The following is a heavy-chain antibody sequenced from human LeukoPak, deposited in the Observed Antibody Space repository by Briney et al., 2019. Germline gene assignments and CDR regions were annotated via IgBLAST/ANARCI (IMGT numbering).Heavy chain of an antibody. J-gene: IGHJ6*03. Sequence: ASVKVSCKASGCTFSSYAIGGVRQAPGRGREWMGGIIPIFGTANYAQKFQGRVTITTDESTSTAYMELSSLRSEDTAVYYCARVKVVPAAISSYYYYMDVWGKGTTVTVSS. CDR3: ARVKVVPAAISSYYYYMDV. CDR2: IIPIFGTA. D-gene: IGHD2-2*01. CDR1: GCTFSSYA. V-gene: IGHV1-69*05.